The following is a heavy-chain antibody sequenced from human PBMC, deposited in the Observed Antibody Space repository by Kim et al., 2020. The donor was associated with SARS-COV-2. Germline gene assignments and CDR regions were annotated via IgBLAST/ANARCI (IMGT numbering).Heavy chain of an antibody. CDR3: AKDLGVDYGGNSEP. Sequence: GGSLRLSCAASGFTFSSYGMHWVRQAPGKGLEWVAVISYDGSNKYYADSVKGRFTISRDNSKNTLYLQMNSLRAEDTAVYYCAKDLGVDYGGNSEPWGQGTLVTVSS. D-gene: IGHD4-17*01. J-gene: IGHJ5*02. CDR2: ISYDGSNK. V-gene: IGHV3-30*18. CDR1: GFTFSSYG.